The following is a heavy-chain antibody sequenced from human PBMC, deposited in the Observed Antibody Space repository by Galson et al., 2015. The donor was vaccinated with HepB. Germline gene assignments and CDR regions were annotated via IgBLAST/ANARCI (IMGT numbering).Heavy chain of an antibody. CDR1: GDSVSSNSAA. CDR2: TYYRSKWYS. Sequence: CAISGDSVSSNSAAWNWIRQSPSRGLEWLGRTYYRSKWYSDYAVSVKSRITINPDTSKNQFSLQLSSVTAADTAVYYCARHGRTYYYDSSGYPNGHFDYWGQGTLVTVSS. D-gene: IGHD3-22*01. CDR3: ARHGRTYYYDSSGYPNGHFDY. J-gene: IGHJ4*02. V-gene: IGHV6-1*01.